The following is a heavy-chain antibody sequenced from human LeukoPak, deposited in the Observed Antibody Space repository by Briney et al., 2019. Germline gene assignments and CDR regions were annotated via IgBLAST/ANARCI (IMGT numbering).Heavy chain of an antibody. CDR1: GYTFTSYD. J-gene: IGHJ6*02. D-gene: IGHD2-15*01. V-gene: IGHV1-8*01. Sequence: AASVKVSCKASGYTFTSYDINWVRQATGQGLEWMGWMNPNSGNTGYAQKFQGRVTMTRNTSISTAYMELSSLRSEDTAVYYCARVKSVGGGSWYHYYGMDVWGQGTTVTVSS. CDR2: MNPNSGNT. CDR3: ARVKSVGGGSWYHYYGMDV.